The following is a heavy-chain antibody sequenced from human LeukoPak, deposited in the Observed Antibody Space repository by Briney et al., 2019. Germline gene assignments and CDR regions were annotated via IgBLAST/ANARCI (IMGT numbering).Heavy chain of an antibody. V-gene: IGHV1-2*02. Sequence: ASVKVSCKASGYIFTGYPIHWVRQAPGQGLEWMGCINSNSGGTNYAQKFQGRVTMTRDTSIRTAYMELSSLRSDDTALYYCARDLGWDVLIIDYWGQGTLVTVSS. CDR3: ARDLGWDVLIIDY. J-gene: IGHJ4*02. CDR1: GYIFTGYP. CDR2: INSNSGGT. D-gene: IGHD1-26*01.